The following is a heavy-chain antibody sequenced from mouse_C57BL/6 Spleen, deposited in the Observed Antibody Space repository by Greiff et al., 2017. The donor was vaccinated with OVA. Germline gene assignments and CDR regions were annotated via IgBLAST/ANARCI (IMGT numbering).Heavy chain of an antibody. CDR1: GFTFSDFY. CDR3: ARDGDYYGRYWYFDV. D-gene: IGHD1-2*01. J-gene: IGHJ1*03. Sequence: EVQRVESGGGLVQSGRSLRLSCATSGFTFSDFYMEWVRQAPGTGLEWLASSRNKATDYTTEYSASVKGQFIVSRDTSESNLYLQMKALRAEDTAIYYCARDGDYYGRYWYFDVWGTGTTVTVSS. V-gene: IGHV7-1*01. CDR2: SRNKATDYTT.